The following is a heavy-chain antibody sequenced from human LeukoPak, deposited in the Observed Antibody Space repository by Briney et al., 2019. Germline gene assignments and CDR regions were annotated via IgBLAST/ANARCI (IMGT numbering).Heavy chain of an antibody. D-gene: IGHD6-13*01. J-gene: IGHJ4*02. V-gene: IGHV1-3*01. CDR1: GYTFTSYA. CDR3: ARDKLGSSWRGGFDY. Sequence: ASVKVSCKASGYTFTSYAMRWVRQAPGQRLEWMGWINAGNGNTKYSQKFQGRVTITRDTSASTAYMELSSLRSEDTAVYYCARDKLGSSWRGGFDYWGQGTLVTVSS. CDR2: INAGNGNT.